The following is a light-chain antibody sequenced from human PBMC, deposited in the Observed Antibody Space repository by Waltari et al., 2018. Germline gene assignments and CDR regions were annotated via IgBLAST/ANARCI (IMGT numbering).Light chain of an antibody. Sequence: QSALPQPASVSGSPGQSITISCTGTSSDVGGYNCVSWYQHHPGKAPKLLVFDVSNRPSGASNRFSGSKSGNTASLTIAGLQAGDEADYYCSSKTSSSTVVFGGGTKLTVL. CDR1: SSDVGGYNC. V-gene: IGLV2-14*03. J-gene: IGLJ2*01. CDR3: SSKTSSSTVV. CDR2: DVS.